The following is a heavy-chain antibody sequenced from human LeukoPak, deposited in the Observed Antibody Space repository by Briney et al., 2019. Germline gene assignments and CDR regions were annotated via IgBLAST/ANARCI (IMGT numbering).Heavy chain of an antibody. J-gene: IGHJ4*02. CDR3: ARDFTTMVRGVITPYFDY. Sequence: PGGSLRLSCVASGFTFSSYSMHWVRQAPGKGLEWVSSISESSSHIYYTDSVEGRFTISRDNSKNTLYLQMNSLRAEDTAVYYCARDFTTMVRGVITPYFDYWGQGTLVTVSS. CDR2: ISESSSHI. V-gene: IGHV3-21*01. D-gene: IGHD3-10*01. CDR1: GFTFSSYS.